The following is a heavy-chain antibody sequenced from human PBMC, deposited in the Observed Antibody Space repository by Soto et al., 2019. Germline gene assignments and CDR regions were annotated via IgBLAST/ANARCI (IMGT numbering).Heavy chain of an antibody. Sequence: DVQLLESGGGLVQPGGSLRLSCAASGFSFSNYAMSWVRQAPGKGLEWVSGISGSGGGTYYADSVRGQFTISRDNSENTLFLQMNSLRAEDTAVYHCAKPLPVAGNSYFDYWGQGILVIVSS. CDR1: GFSFSNYA. J-gene: IGHJ4*02. D-gene: IGHD6-19*01. CDR3: AKPLPVAGNSYFDY. CDR2: ISGSGGGT. V-gene: IGHV3-23*01.